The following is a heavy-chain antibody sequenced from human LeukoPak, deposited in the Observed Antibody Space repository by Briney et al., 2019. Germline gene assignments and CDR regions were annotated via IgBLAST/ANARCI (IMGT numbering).Heavy chain of an antibody. CDR1: GGSISSGSYY. J-gene: IGHJ2*01. CDR3: ARMMAARHTGFDL. D-gene: IGHD6-6*01. CDR2: IYTSGST. V-gene: IGHV4-61*02. Sequence: SETLSLTCTVSGGSISSGSYYWSWIRQPAWKGLEWIGRIYTSGSTNYNPSLKSRVTISVDTSKNQFSLKLSSVTAADAAVYYCARMMAARHTGFDLWGRGTLVTVSS.